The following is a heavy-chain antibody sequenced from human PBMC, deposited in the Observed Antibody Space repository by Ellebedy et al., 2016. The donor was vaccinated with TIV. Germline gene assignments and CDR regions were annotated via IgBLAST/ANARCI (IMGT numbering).Heavy chain of an antibody. J-gene: IGHJ6*02. Sequence: MPSETLSLTCSVSGGSINNYYWTWIRQPPGQGLEWIGDIHHSGNSHIHPSLKSRVTLSLDTSKNQFSLDLSSVTAADTATYYCPRDLGRYGMDVWGQGTTVTVSS. CDR2: IHHSGNS. CDR3: PRDLGRYGMDV. V-gene: IGHV4-59*01. CDR1: GGSINNYY.